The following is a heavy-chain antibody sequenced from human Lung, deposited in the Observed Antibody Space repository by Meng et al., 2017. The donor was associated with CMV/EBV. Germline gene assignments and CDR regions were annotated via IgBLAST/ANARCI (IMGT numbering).Heavy chain of an antibody. CDR1: GYIFSDYW. V-gene: IGHV5-51*01. CDR3: ARNGADEDYWFDP. D-gene: IGHD4-17*01. Sequence: GEXXKISCQGFGYIFSDYWIGWVRQMPGKGLEWMGIIYPGDSDVRYSPSFQGQVFISADESISTAYLQWYSLKASDTAIYYCARNGADEDYWFDPWGQGNXVTVSS. J-gene: IGHJ5*02. CDR2: IYPGDSDV.